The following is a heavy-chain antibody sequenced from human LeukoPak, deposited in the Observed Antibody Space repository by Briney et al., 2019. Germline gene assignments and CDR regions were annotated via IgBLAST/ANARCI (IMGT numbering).Heavy chain of an antibody. Sequence: GGSLRLSCAASGFTFSSHSMNWVRQAPGKGLEWVSSISSSTSYIYYADSVKGRFTISRDNAKHSLFLQMNSLRAEDTALYYCARAEGYGAIDYWGQGTLVIVSS. CDR3: ARAEGYGAIDY. CDR2: ISSSTSYI. J-gene: IGHJ4*02. CDR1: GFTFSSHS. V-gene: IGHV3-21*01. D-gene: IGHD5-12*01.